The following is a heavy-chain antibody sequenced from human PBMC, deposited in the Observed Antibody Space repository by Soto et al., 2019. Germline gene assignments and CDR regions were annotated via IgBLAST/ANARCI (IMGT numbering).Heavy chain of an antibody. V-gene: IGHV4-30-2*01. Sequence: PSETLSLTCAASGGSISSGTFSWTWIRPPPGKGLEWIGYIYHTGSTYYNASLKSRVTITMDRSRNQFSLKLTSVTAAHTAVYYCARGDNYGSRSGHNYVDPWGQGTLVTVSS. D-gene: IGHD3-10*01. J-gene: IGHJ5*02. CDR3: ARGDNYGSRSGHNYVDP. CDR1: GGSISSGTFS. CDR2: IYHTGST.